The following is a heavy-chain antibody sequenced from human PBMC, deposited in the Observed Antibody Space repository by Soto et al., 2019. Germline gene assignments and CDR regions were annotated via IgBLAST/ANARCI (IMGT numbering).Heavy chain of an antibody. V-gene: IGHV4-31*03. CDR2: VQYSGAT. Sequence: QVQLQESGPGLVKPSQTLSLTCSVSGASMSGDPYWYWIRQHPGKGLEWIGYVQYSGATYYNPSIQSRVTITVHTSENQFCRRLTSLTASDTAMYYCARNWDRSSCHRGGFGYTFDVWGKGTMVTFSS. CDR3: ARNWDRSSCHRGGFGYTFDV. D-gene: IGHD1-1*01. CDR1: GASMSGDPY. J-gene: IGHJ3*01.